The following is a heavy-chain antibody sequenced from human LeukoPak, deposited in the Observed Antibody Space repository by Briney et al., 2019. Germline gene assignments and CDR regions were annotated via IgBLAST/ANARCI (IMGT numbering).Heavy chain of an antibody. CDR1: GFKFSSYS. D-gene: IGHD2-15*01. CDR3: AKTGSWGSSNYYFDY. CDR2: ISTSSSYI. J-gene: IGHJ4*02. V-gene: IGHV3-21*01. Sequence: GGSLRLSRAASGFKFSSYSMNWVRQAPGKGLEWVSSISTSSSYIYYADSVKGRFTISRDNSKNTLYLQMNSLRAEDTALYYCAKTGSWGSSNYYFDYWGQGTLVTVSS.